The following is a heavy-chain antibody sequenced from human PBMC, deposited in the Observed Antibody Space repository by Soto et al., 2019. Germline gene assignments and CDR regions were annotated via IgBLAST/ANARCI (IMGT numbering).Heavy chain of an antibody. D-gene: IGHD2-15*01. CDR2: IYHSGST. J-gene: IGHJ5*02. V-gene: IGHV4-4*02. Sequence: QVQLQESGPGLVKPSGTLSLTCAVSGGSISSSNWWSWVRQPPGKGLEWIGEIYHSGSTNYNPSLKSRGTISVRKSKNPVSLELRFVARAGTGGVFWGGRIRWWLRRKWFRPWGQGTLVTVSS. CDR1: GGSISSSNW. CDR3: GGRIRWWLRRKWFRP.